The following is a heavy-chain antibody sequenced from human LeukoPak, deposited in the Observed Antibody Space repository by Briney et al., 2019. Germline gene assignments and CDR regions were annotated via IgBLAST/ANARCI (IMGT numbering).Heavy chain of an antibody. Sequence: GGSLRLSCAASGFTFSSYAMSWVRQAPGKGLEWVSAISGSGGSAYYADSVKGRFTISRDNSKNTLYLQMNSLRAEDTAVYYCAITRVYTVTNSPYPMTYWGQGTLVTVSS. J-gene: IGHJ4*02. V-gene: IGHV3-23*01. D-gene: IGHD4-17*01. CDR1: GFTFSSYA. CDR3: AITRVYTVTNSPYPMTY. CDR2: ISGSGGSA.